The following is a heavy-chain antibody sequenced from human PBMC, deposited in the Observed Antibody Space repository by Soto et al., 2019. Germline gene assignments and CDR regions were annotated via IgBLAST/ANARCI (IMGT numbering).Heavy chain of an antibody. Sequence: GESLKISCKGSGYDFATYWIGWVRQMPGKGLEWMGIIYPGDPDTKYSPSFQGQVTISVDKSISTAYLQWGSLTASDTAMYYCARHRYNSGPTDNDMDVWGQGTTVTVSS. CDR3: ARHRYNSGPTDNDMDV. V-gene: IGHV5-51*01. CDR1: GYDFATYW. J-gene: IGHJ6*02. CDR2: IYPGDPDT. D-gene: IGHD6-19*01.